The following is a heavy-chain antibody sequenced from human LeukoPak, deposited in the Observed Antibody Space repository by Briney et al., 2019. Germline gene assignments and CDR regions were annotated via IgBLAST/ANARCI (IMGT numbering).Heavy chain of an antibody. CDR1: GYTFTSYA. Sequence: GASVKVSCKTSGYTFTSYAINWVRQAPGQGLEWMGWINTNTGNPTYGQGFTGRFVLSLDTSVNTAYLQINSLRPEDTAVYYCARDGWFGDLFGLPDYWGQGTLVTVSS. V-gene: IGHV7-4-1*02. J-gene: IGHJ4*02. D-gene: IGHD3-10*01. CDR3: ARDGWFGDLFGLPDY. CDR2: INTNTGNP.